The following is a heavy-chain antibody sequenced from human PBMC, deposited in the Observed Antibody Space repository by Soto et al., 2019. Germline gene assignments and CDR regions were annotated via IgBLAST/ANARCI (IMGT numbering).Heavy chain of an antibody. CDR1: GFTFSSYA. J-gene: IGHJ4*02. V-gene: IGHV3-23*01. CDR3: AKHRGGVTVYYFDY. D-gene: IGHD2-21*02. CDR2: ISGSGGST. Sequence: GGSLRLSCAASGFTFSSYAMSWVRQAPGKGLKWVSAISGSGGSTYYADSVKGRFTISRDNSKNTLYLQMNSLRDQATPVYYCAKHRGGVTVYYFDYWGQGTLDIVSS.